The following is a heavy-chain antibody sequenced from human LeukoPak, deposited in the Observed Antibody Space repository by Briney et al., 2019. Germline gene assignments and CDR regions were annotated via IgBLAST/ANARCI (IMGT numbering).Heavy chain of an antibody. CDR2: ISGSGHNT. D-gene: IGHD6-19*01. J-gene: IGHJ4*02. CDR3: AKRRPRNSSGWYGY. V-gene: IGHV3-23*01. CDR1: GFTFSNYG. Sequence: HSGGTLRLSCAASGFTFSNYGMNWVRQAPGKGLEWVSAISGSGHNTYYADSVKGRFTISRDNSKNTLYLQMNSLRAEDTAVYYCAKRRPRNSSGWYGYWGQGTLVTVSP.